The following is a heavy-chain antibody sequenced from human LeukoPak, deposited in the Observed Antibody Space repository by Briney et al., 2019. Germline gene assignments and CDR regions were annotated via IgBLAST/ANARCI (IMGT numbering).Heavy chain of an antibody. CDR2: IKHDGSEK. J-gene: IGHJ4*02. Sequence: GGSLRLSCAASGFIFTNYFMSWVRQAPGKGLEWVASIKHDGSEKYYVDSVRGRSTISRDNTMNSLYLQMSSLRAEDTAVYYCATDRGWRTSGYYLYYFEYWGQGTLVTYSS. CDR1: GFIFTNYF. V-gene: IGHV3-7*01. D-gene: IGHD3-3*01. CDR3: ATDRGWRTSGYYLYYFEY.